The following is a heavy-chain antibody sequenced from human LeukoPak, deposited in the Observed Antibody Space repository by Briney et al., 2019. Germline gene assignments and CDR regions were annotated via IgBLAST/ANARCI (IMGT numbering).Heavy chain of an antibody. CDR2: IYHSGST. CDR3: ARESIAAAEDY. Sequence: PSETLSLTCTVSGYSISSGYYWGWIRQPPGKGLEWIGSIYHSGSTYYNPSLKSRVTISVDTSKNQFSLKLSSVTAADTAVYYCARESIAAAEDYWGQGTLVTVSS. J-gene: IGHJ4*02. CDR1: GYSISSGYY. V-gene: IGHV4-38-2*02. D-gene: IGHD6-13*01.